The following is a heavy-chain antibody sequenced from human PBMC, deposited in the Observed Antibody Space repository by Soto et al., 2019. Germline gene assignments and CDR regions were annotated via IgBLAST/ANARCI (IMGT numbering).Heavy chain of an antibody. CDR3: VGVVVNARPFDY. CDR2: IYYSGST. V-gene: IGHV4-39*01. J-gene: IGHJ4*02. D-gene: IGHD2-8*02. CDR1: GGSISTSSYY. Sequence: SETLSLTCTASGGSISTSSYYWGWLRQPPGKGLEWIGSIYYSGSTYYNPSLKSRVTISVDTSKNQFSLKLSSVTAADTAVYYCVGVVVNARPFDYWGQGTLVTVSS.